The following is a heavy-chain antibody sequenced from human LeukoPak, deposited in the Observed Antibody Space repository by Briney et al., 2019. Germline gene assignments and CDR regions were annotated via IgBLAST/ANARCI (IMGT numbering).Heavy chain of an antibody. J-gene: IGHJ4*02. CDR2: IYSSGST. CDR3: ARDSFDYGSGSPLVY. V-gene: IGHV4-4*07. CDR1: GGSISSYY. Sequence: SETLSLTCTVSGGSISSYYWSWIRQPAGKGLEWIGRIYSSGSTNYNSSLKSRVTMSVDTSKNQFTLKLTSVTAADTAMYYCARDSFDYGSGSPLVYWGQGTLVTVSS. D-gene: IGHD3-10*01.